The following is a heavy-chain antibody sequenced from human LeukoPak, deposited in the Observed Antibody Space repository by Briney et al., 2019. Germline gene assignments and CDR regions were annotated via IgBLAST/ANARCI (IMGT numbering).Heavy chain of an antibody. D-gene: IGHD1-14*01. CDR1: GFTFSNYA. Sequence: PGGSLRLSCAGSGFTFSNYAMNWVRQAPGKGLEWVSGISGSGGSTYYADSATGRFTISRDNSKNTLYLQMNGLRAEDTAVYYCAKDSTRTPQNFDYWGQGTLVTVSS. V-gene: IGHV3-23*01. CDR2: ISGSGGST. J-gene: IGHJ4*02. CDR3: AKDSTRTPQNFDY.